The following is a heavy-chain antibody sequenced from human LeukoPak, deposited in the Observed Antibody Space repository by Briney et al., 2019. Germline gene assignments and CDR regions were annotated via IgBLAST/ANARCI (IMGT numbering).Heavy chain of an antibody. CDR1: GGSFSGCY. D-gene: IGHD2-15*01. CDR3: ARRLVDSGASQVSDD. CDR2: INDSGSV. V-gene: IGHV4-34*01. J-gene: IGHJ4*02. Sequence: SETLSLTCAVYGGSFSGCYWCWIRQPPGQGLEWIGEINDSGSVNCNPSLKNRVTLSVDTSKNQFSLRLSSVAAADTAVYYCARRLVDSGASQVSDDWGQGTLVTASS.